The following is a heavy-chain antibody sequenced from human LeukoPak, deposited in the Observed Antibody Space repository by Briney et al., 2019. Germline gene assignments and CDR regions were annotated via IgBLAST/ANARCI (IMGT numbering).Heavy chain of an antibody. CDR3: ARLSPQRPFYSSGFGGP. Sequence: GESLKISCKGSGYSFTSYWISWVRQMPGKGLEWMGRIDPSDSYTNYSPSFQGHVTISADKSISTAYLRWSSLKASDTAMYYCARLSPQRPFYSSGFGGPRGQGTLVTVSS. D-gene: IGHD6-19*01. V-gene: IGHV5-10-1*01. CDR1: GYSFTSYW. CDR2: IDPSDSYT. J-gene: IGHJ5*02.